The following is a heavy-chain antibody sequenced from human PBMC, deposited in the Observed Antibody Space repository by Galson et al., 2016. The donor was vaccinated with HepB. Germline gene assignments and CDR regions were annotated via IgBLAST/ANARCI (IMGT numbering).Heavy chain of an antibody. Sequence: SVKVSCKASGYTFINHGITWVRQAPGQGLEWMGIINPSGGSTSYAQKFQGRVTMTRDTSTSTVYMELSSLRSEDTAVYYCARNAMYCSSTSCSTYYFDYWGQGTLVTVSS. CDR2: INPSGGST. CDR3: ARNAMYCSSTSCSTYYFDY. V-gene: IGHV1-46*01. J-gene: IGHJ4*02. D-gene: IGHD2-2*01. CDR1: GYTFINHG.